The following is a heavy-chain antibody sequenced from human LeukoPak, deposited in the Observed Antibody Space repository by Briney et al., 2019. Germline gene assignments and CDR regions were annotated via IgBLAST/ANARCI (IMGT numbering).Heavy chain of an antibody. Sequence: PSETLSLTCTVSGYFIRSGFYWSWIRQPPGKGLEWIGYIYYSGSTNYNPSLKSRVTISVDTSKNQFSLKLSSVTAADTAVYYCARDRRWVDIWGQGTMVTVSS. CDR2: IYYSGST. CDR1: GYFIRSGFY. J-gene: IGHJ3*02. CDR3: ARDRRWVDI. D-gene: IGHD5-24*01. V-gene: IGHV4-61*01.